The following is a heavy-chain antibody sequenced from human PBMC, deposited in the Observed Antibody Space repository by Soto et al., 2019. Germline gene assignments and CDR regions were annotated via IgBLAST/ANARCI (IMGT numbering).Heavy chain of an antibody. CDR3: ARVPVGAMIVGGDY. Sequence: QVQLQESGPGLVKPSGTLSLTCAVSGGSISSSNWWSWVRQPPGKGLEWIGEIYHSGSTNYNPSLKCRVTISVDKSKNQFSLKLSSVTAADTAVYYCARVPVGAMIVGGDYWGQGTLVTVSS. D-gene: IGHD3-22*01. J-gene: IGHJ4*02. CDR2: IYHSGST. V-gene: IGHV4-4*02. CDR1: GGSISSSNW.